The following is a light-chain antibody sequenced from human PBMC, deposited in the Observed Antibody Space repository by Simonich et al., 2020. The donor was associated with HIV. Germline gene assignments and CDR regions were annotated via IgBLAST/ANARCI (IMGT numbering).Light chain of an antibody. V-gene: IGKV1-13*02. CDR1: QTISSA. Sequence: AVQLTQSPSSLSASVGDRVTITCRPSQTISSALAWYHHNPGKAPELLIYSASTLQSGVPSRFSGSGAVTDFTLTISCLQSEDFATDYCQQYYRFPYTFGQGTKLEIK. J-gene: IGKJ2*01. CDR3: QQYYRFPYT. CDR2: SAS.